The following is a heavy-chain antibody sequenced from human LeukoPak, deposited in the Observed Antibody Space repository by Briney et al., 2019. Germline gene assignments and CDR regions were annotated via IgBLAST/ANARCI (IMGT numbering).Heavy chain of an antibody. CDR2: INHSGST. V-gene: IGHV4-34*01. J-gene: IGHJ5*02. CDR3: ARYDFWSGYYRWFDP. Sequence: PSETLSLTCAVYGGSFSGYYWSWIRQPPGKGLEWIGEINHSGSTNYNPSLKSRVTISVDTSKNQFSLKLSSVTAADTAVYYCARYDFWSGYYRWFDPWGQGTLVTVSS. CDR1: GGSFSGYY. D-gene: IGHD3-3*01.